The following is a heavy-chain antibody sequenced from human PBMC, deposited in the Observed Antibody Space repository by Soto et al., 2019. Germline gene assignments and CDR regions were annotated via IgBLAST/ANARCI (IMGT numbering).Heavy chain of an antibody. CDR1: GFTFSSYW. J-gene: IGHJ4*01. Sequence: PGGSLRLSCAASGFTFSSYWMSWVRQAPGKGLEWVANIKQDGSEKYYVDSVKGRFTISRDNAKNTLYLQMDSLRPEDTAVYYCAKEIAVAGDLDYWGHGTLVTVSS. CDR3: AKEIAVAGDLDY. CDR2: IKQDGSEK. D-gene: IGHD6-19*01. V-gene: IGHV3-7*01.